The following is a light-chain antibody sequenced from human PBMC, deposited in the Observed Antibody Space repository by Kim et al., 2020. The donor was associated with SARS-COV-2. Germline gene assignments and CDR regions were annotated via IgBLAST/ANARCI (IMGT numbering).Light chain of an antibody. J-gene: IGLJ1*01. CDR1: SSDVGGYKY. CDR2: EVS. V-gene: IGLV2-14*01. Sequence: ITISCTGTSSDVGGYKYVAWYQQHPGKAPKLVIYEVSNRPSGVSNRFSGSKSGNTASLTISGLQAEDEADYYCSSYIRGSTDYVFGTGTKVTVL. CDR3: SSYIRGSTDYV.